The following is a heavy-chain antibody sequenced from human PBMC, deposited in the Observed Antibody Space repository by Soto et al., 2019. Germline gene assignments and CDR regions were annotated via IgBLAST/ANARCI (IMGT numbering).Heavy chain of an antibody. V-gene: IGHV6-1*01. CDR3: ARGRRRKSALGVVGGYDDNDY. J-gene: IGHJ4*02. Sequence: QSQTLSLTCAISGDSVSSNSAAWNWIRQSPSRGLEWLGRTYYRSKWYNDYAVSVKSRITINPDTSKNQFSLKLRSVTAADTAVYYCARGRRRKSALGVVGGYDDNDYWGQGTLVTVSS. CDR2: TYYRSKWYN. D-gene: IGHD5-12*01. CDR1: GDSVSSNSAA.